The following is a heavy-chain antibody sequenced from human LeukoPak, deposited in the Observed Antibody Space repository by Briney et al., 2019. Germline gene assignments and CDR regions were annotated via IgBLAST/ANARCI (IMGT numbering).Heavy chain of an antibody. D-gene: IGHD3-10*01. J-gene: IGHJ4*02. CDR1: GGCISSNSYY. V-gene: IGHV4-39*01. CDR3: ARSTRRYGSPDYFDY. Sequence: SETLSLTCTVSGGCISSNSYYWGWIRQPPGKGLEWGAIISYSGNTYYNPSLKSRVTISLDTSNNQFSLKLSSVTAADTAVYYYARSTRRYGSPDYFDYWGQGTLVTVSS. CDR2: ISYSGNT.